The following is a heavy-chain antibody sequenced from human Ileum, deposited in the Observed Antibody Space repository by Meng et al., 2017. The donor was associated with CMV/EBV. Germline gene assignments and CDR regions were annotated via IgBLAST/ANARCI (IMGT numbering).Heavy chain of an antibody. J-gene: IGHJ4*02. Sequence: GGSLRPSCAASGFTFSTYWMHWVRQAPGKGLVWVSRINPDGSRRDYADSVKGRFTISRDDAKNTLYLQMNRLRAEDTAVYYCARGFRDYWGQGTLVTVSS. CDR3: ARGFRDY. CDR2: INPDGSRR. V-gene: IGHV3-74*01. CDR1: GFTFSTYW.